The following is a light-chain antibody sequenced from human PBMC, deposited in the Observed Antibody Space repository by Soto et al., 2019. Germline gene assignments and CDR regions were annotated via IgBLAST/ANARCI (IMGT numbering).Light chain of an antibody. CDR3: QKYGSSLYT. V-gene: IGKV3-20*01. J-gene: IGKJ2*01. Sequence: EIVLTQSPGTLSLSPGERATLSCRASQSVSSSYLAWYQQKPGQAPRLLIYGASSRATGIPDRFSGSGSGTDFIPTISRLEREDLPGNYCQKYGSSLYTLGQGPKR. CDR2: GAS. CDR1: QSVSSSY.